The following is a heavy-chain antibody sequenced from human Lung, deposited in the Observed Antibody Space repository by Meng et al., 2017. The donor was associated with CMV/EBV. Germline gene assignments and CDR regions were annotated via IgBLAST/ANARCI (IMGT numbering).Heavy chain of an antibody. CDR3: AKGERQFCSSFNCHYQYYGMDV. Sequence: GGSLRLSCAASGFSFSDYAMDWVRQAPGKGLEWVTFNRHDGTNKYYAESVKGQFTISRDNSKSTLYLHMNRLRPEDTAVYYCAKGERQFCSSFNCHYQYYGMDVWXQGTTVXVSS. CDR2: NRHDGTNK. V-gene: IGHV3-30*02. CDR1: GFSFSDYA. D-gene: IGHD3-3*01. J-gene: IGHJ6*02.